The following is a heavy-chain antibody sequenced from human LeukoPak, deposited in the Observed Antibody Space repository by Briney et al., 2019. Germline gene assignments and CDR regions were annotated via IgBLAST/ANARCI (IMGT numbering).Heavy chain of an antibody. CDR1: GFTFSSYA. D-gene: IGHD6-13*01. J-gene: IGHJ4*02. CDR2: ISGSGGST. CDR3: AKDVRAYSSSWPYYFDY. Sequence: GGSLRLSCAASGFTFSSYAMSWVRQAPGKGLEWVSAISGSGGSTYYADSVKGRFTISRDNSKNTLYLQMNSLRAEDTAVYYCAKDVRAYSSSWPYYFDYWGQGTLVTVSS. V-gene: IGHV3-23*01.